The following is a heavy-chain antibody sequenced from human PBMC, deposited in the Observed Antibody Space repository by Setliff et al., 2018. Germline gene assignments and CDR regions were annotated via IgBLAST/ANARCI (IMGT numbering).Heavy chain of an antibody. D-gene: IGHD6-25*01. CDR3: ARAGLAAAGRKGVFDH. J-gene: IGHJ4*02. V-gene: IGHV1-2*02. CDR2: INPNIGDT. CDR1: AYTFSGYY. Sequence: WASVKVSCKTSAYTFSGYYIHWVRQAPGQGLQWMGWINPNIGDTNYAPKFQGRVTMTRDTSIKTAYLEVNGLTSDDTAVYYCARAGLAAAGRKGVFDHWGQGTLVTVSS.